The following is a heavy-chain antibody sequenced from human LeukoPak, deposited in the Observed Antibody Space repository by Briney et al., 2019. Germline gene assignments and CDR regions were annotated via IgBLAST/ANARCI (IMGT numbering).Heavy chain of an antibody. V-gene: IGHV3-48*03. CDR3: AKDRYSGTYLQTGPCAH. CDR2: ISSSGSTI. Sequence: GGSLRLSCAASGFSFSSYEMNWVRQAPGKGLEWVSYISSSGSTIYYADSVKGRFTISRDNAKSTLYLQMNSLRAEDTAVYYCAKDRYSGTYLQTGPCAHWGQGSPVTVSS. J-gene: IGHJ4*02. D-gene: IGHD1-26*01. CDR1: GFSFSSYE.